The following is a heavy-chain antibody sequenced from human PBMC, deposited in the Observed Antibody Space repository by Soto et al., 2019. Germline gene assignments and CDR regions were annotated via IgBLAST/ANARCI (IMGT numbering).Heavy chain of an antibody. V-gene: IGHV3-23*01. CDR1: GFTFSSYA. CDR3: AKSWKVGLLWFPTAYGMDV. CDR2: ISGSGGST. Sequence: EVQLLESGGGLVQPGGSLRLSCAASGFTFSSYAMSWVRPAPGKGLEWVSAISGSGGSTYYADSVKGRFTISRDNSKNTRYLQMNSLRAEDTAVYYCAKSWKVGLLWFPTAYGMDVWGQGTTVTVSS. J-gene: IGHJ6*02. D-gene: IGHD3-10*01.